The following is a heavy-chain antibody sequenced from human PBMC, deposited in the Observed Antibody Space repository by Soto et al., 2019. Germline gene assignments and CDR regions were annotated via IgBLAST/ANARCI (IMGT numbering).Heavy chain of an antibody. D-gene: IGHD4-17*01. V-gene: IGHV4-30-2*01. CDR3: ARSQTTVTSYDY. CDR1: CASVSRGRYS. J-gene: IGHJ4*02. CDR2: IYHSGST. Sequence: PSHPVSLTSATACASVSRGRYSGGWVRQPPGKGLEWIGYIYHSGSTYYNPSLKSRVTISVDRSKNQFSLKLSSVTAADTAVYYCARSQTTVTSYDYWGQGTLVTV.